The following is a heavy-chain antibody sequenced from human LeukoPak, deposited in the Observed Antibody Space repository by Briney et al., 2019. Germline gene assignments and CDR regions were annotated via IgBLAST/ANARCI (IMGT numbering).Heavy chain of an antibody. Sequence: GGSLRLSCAASGFTVSSNYMSWVRQAPGKGLEWVSDIYSGGSTYYADSVQGRFTISRDNPKNTLYLQMNSLRAEDTAVYYCARDSGYYDSSGYYYVVDYWGQGTLVTVSS. CDR1: GFTVSSNY. CDR3: ARDSGYYDSSGYYYVVDY. J-gene: IGHJ4*02. D-gene: IGHD3-22*01. V-gene: IGHV3-66*02. CDR2: IYSGGST.